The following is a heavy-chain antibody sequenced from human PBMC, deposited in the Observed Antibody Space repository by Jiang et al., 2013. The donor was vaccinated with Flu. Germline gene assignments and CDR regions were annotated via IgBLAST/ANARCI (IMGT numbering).Heavy chain of an antibody. Sequence: VQPGGPVRLSCAASGFTFNSNWMHWVRQVPGKGLLWVSRISSDASSIDYADSVKGRFTISRDNGKNMLYLQMNSLRVEDSAVYYCVRGAPFDYWGQGILVTVSS. D-gene: IGHD4/OR15-4a*01. J-gene: IGHJ4*02. V-gene: IGHV3-74*01. CDR3: VRGAPFDY. CDR2: ISSDASSI. CDR1: GFTFNSNW.